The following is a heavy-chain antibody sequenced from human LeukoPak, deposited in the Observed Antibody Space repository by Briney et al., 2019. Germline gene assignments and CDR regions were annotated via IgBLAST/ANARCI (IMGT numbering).Heavy chain of an antibody. Sequence: PSETLSLTCAVYGGSFSGYYWSWIRQPPGKGLEWIGEINHSGSTNYNPSLKSRVTISVDTSKNQFSLKLRSVTAADTAVYYCARFVGSSWLGFDIWGHGTMVTVSS. V-gene: IGHV4-34*01. D-gene: IGHD6-13*01. J-gene: IGHJ3*02. CDR3: ARFVGSSWLGFDI. CDR1: GGSFSGYY. CDR2: INHSGST.